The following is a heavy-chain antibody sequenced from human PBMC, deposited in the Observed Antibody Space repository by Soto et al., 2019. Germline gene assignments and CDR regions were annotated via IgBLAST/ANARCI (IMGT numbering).Heavy chain of an antibody. CDR1: GGSISSGGYY. CDR2: IYYSGRT. D-gene: IGHD6-6*01. V-gene: IGHV4-31*03. CDR3: ARGLDSSSSGVWFDP. J-gene: IGHJ5*02. Sequence: SETLSLTCNVSGGSISSGGYYWSWIRQHPGKGLEWIGYIYYSGRTYYNPSLKSRVTISVDTSKNQFSLKLSSVTAADTAVYYCARGLDSSSSGVWFDPWGQGTLVTVSS.